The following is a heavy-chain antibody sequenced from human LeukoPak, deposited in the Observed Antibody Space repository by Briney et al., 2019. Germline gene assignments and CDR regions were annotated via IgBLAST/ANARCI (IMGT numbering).Heavy chain of an antibody. CDR2: ISGSGGST. V-gene: IGHV3-23*01. J-gene: IGHJ4*02. CDR1: GFTFSGYG. D-gene: IGHD2-2*01. CDR3: ARPPGYCSSTSCRTWYDY. Sequence: PGGSLRLSCAASGFTFSGYGMSWVRQAPGKGLEWVSAISGSGGSTYYADSVKGRFTISRDNSKNTLYLQMNSLRAEDTAVYYCARPPGYCSSTSCRTWYDYWGQGTLVTVSS.